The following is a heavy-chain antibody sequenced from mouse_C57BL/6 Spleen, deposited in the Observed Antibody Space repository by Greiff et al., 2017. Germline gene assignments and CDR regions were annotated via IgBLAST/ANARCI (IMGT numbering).Heavy chain of an antibody. D-gene: IGHD2-14*01. CDR1: GYTFTSYW. CDR3: ATVLFVGTPTRYAMDY. CDR2: INPRNGGT. J-gene: IGHJ4*01. Sequence: VQLQQPGTELVKPGASVKLSCKASGYTFTSYWMHWVKQRPGQGLEWIGNINPRNGGTHYNDKFKSKATLTVDKSSSTAYMQLSSLTSEDTAVYYCATVLFVGTPTRYAMDYWGQGTSLTVSS. V-gene: IGHV1-53*01.